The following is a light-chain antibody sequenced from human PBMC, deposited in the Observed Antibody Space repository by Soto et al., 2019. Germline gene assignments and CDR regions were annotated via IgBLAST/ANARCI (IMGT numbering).Light chain of an antibody. CDR3: QSYDNTLSGPIYV. CDR2: GNT. J-gene: IGLJ1*01. CDR1: TSNIGAGYD. Sequence: SVLTQPPSVSGALGQRVTISCTGITSNIGAGYDVHWYQHLPGRAPKLLIYGNTNRPSGIPGRFSGSKSATSASLAITGLQAEDEGVYYCQSYDNTLSGPIYVFGTGTKVTVL. V-gene: IGLV1-40*01.